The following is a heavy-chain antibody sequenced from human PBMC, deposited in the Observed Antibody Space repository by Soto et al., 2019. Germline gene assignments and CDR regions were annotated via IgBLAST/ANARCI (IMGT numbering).Heavy chain of an antibody. D-gene: IGHD1-26*01. CDR1: GFTVSSSY. J-gene: IGHJ4*02. Sequence: GGPLRLPXGAFGFTVSSSYLTWVRQAPGKGLEWVAILYTGTDTVYADSVKGRFTISRDSSKNTLSLQMHSLRAEDTAMYFCARSRDTGTYSGRSLDYWGQGSLVTVSS. V-gene: IGHV3-53*01. CDR2: LYTGTDT. CDR3: ARSRDTGTYSGRSLDY.